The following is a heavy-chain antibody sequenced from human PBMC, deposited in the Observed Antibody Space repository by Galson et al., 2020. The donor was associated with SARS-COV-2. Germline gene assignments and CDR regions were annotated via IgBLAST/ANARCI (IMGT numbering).Heavy chain of an antibody. Sequence: GRTLRTSCAASGFTFSSYWMSWVRKAPGKGLEWVANIKQDGSEKYNVDSVKGRFTITRDNATNSLYLQRNSLMAEDTAVYYCARASGYEPLCLSSFDYWGQGTLVTVSS. CDR1: GFTFSSYW. CDR2: IKQDGSEK. D-gene: IGHD5-12*01. CDR3: ARASGYEPLCLSSFDY. J-gene: IGHJ4*02. V-gene: IGHV3-7*01.